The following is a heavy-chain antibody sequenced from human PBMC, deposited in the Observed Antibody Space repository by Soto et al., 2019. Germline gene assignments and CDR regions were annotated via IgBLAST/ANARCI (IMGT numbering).Heavy chain of an antibody. D-gene: IGHD2-21*01. CDR2: ISGDGSNT. CDR3: AKDVAVVMFSA. J-gene: IGHJ5*02. Sequence: PGGSLRLSCAGSGFTFSDYGMAWVRQAPGKGLEWISTISGDGSNTHYADSVQGRFSISRDNSKSTLNLQMNSLRVEDTAIYYCAKDVAVVMFSAWGQGPLVTVST. V-gene: IGHV3-23*01. CDR1: GFTFSDYG.